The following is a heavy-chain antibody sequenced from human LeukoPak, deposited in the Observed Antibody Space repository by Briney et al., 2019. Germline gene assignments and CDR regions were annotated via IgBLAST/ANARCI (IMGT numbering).Heavy chain of an antibody. V-gene: IGHV3-23*01. D-gene: IGHD6-13*01. Sequence: GGSLRLSCAASGFTFSGFSMTWVRQAPGKGLEWVSTVTSSGGNTYYADSVKGRFTNSRDNSKNTLYLQMNSLRADDTAVYYCARDGEAAGNMDHWGQGILVTVSS. CDR1: GFTFSGFS. CDR2: VTSSGGNT. J-gene: IGHJ4*02. CDR3: ARDGEAAGNMDH.